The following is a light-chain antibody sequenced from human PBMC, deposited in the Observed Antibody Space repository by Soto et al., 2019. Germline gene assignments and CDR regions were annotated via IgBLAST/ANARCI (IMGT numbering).Light chain of an antibody. CDR1: QSVINSY. CDR3: QQRSNWPT. CDR2: DAS. V-gene: IGKV3-11*01. Sequence: EIVLTQSPGTLSLSPGERATLSCRASQSVINSYLAWYQQKPGQAPRLLIYDASNRATGIPARFSGSGSGTDFTLTISSLEPEDFAVYYCQQRSNWPTFGGGTKVEIK. J-gene: IGKJ4*01.